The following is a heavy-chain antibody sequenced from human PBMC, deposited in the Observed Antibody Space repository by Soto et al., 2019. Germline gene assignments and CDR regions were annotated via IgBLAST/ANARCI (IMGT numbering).Heavy chain of an antibody. J-gene: IGHJ6*02. V-gene: IGHV3-7*05. Sequence: PGGSLRLSCAASGFTFSSYWMSWVRQAPGKGLEWVANIKQDGSEKYYADSVKGRFTISRDNAKNSLYLQMNSLRAEDTALYYYAKDDSSGYWYYYGMDVWGQGTTVTVSS. D-gene: IGHD3-22*01. CDR3: AKDDSSGYWYYYGMDV. CDR2: IKQDGSEK. CDR1: GFTFSSYW.